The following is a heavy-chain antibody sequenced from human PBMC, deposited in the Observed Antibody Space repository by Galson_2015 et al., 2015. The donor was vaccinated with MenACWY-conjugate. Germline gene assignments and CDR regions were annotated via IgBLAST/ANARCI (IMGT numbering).Heavy chain of an antibody. CDR3: ARLAGEFWSGYNISFYYGLDV. Sequence: SVKVSCKASGGTFSNYAISWVRQAPGQGLEWMGGIIPIFPRADYAQNFQGRVTITADESTSTAYMKWSSLRSEDTAVYYCARLAGEFWSGYNISFYYGLDVWGQGTTVTVSS. J-gene: IGHJ6*02. CDR2: IIPIFPRA. D-gene: IGHD3-3*01. CDR1: GGTFSNYA. V-gene: IGHV1-69*13.